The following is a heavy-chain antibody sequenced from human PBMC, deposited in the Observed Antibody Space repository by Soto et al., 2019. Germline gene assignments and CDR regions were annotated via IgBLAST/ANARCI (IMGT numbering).Heavy chain of an antibody. J-gene: IGHJ5*02. CDR3: ARGVVGATNWFDP. CDR2: IIPIFGTA. CDR1: GGTFSSYS. Sequence: ASVNVSCKSSGGTFSSYSISWVRQAPGQGLECMGGIIPIFGTANYAQKFQGRVTITADESTSTAYMELSSLRSEDTAVYYCARGVVGATNWFDPWGQGTLVTVS. V-gene: IGHV1-69*13. D-gene: IGHD1-26*01.